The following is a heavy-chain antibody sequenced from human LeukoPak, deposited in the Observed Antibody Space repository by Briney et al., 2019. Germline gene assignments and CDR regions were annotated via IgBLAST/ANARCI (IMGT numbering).Heavy chain of an antibody. D-gene: IGHD1-26*01. CDR2: IHYTGGA. CDR1: SGSISGYY. CDR3: ARGGGGSPNWFDP. Sequence: PSETLSLTCSVSSGSISGYYWSWIRQHPGKGLEWIAYIHYTGGAKYNASLKSRVTMSVDTPKNQLSLRLNSVTAADTAVYYCARGGGGSPNWFDPWGPGTLVTVSS. V-gene: IGHV4-59*01. J-gene: IGHJ5*02.